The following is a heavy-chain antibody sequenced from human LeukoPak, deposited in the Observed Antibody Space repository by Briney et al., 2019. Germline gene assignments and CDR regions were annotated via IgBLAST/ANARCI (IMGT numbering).Heavy chain of an antibody. D-gene: IGHD3-22*01. CDR2: IIPIFGTA. CDR3: ARVSVESTDYYDSLPSRAFDI. Sequence: SVKVSCXASGGTFSSYAISWVRQAPGQGLEWMGGIIPIFGTANYAQKFQGRVTITADESTSTAYMELSSLRSEDTAVYYCARVSVESTDYYDSLPSRAFDIWGQGTMVTVSS. CDR1: GGTFSSYA. V-gene: IGHV1-69*13. J-gene: IGHJ3*02.